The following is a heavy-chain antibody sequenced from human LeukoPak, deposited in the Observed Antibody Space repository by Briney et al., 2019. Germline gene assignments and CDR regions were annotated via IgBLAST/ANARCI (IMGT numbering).Heavy chain of an antibody. Sequence: GGSLGLSCAASGFTFSSYAMSWVRQAPGKGLEWVSAISGSGGSTYYADSVKGRFTISRDNSKNTLHQQMNSLRAEDTAVYYCAKSARGYSYGPPTINYFDYWGQGTLVTVSS. J-gene: IGHJ4*02. V-gene: IGHV3-23*01. D-gene: IGHD5-18*01. CDR1: GFTFSSYA. CDR2: ISGSGGST. CDR3: AKSARGYSYGPPTINYFDY.